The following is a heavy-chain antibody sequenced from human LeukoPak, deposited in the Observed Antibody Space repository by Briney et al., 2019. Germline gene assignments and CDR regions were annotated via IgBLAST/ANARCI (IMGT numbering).Heavy chain of an antibody. CDR3: ARTLVTAIPTRGFDY. D-gene: IGHD2-21*02. CDR2: IYYSGST. CDR1: GGSISSSSYY. Sequence: SETLSLTCTVSGGSISSSSYYWGWIRQPPGKGLEWIGYIYYSGSTNYNPSLKSRVTISVDTSKNQFSLKLSSVTAADTAVYYCARTLVTAIPTRGFDYWGQGTLVTVSS. V-gene: IGHV4-61*05. J-gene: IGHJ4*02.